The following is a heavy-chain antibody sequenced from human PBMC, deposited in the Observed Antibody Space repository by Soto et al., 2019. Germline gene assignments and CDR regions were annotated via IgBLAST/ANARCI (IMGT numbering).Heavy chain of an antibody. V-gene: IGHV4-39*01. CDR1: GGSIGSSSYY. D-gene: IGHD2-2*01. J-gene: IGHJ4*02. CDR2: IYYSGST. CDR3: ARGYCISTSCYQFDY. Sequence: PSETLSLTCTVSGGSIGSSSYYWGWIRQPPGKGLEWIGSIYYSGSTYYNPSLKSRVTISVDTSKNQFSLKLSSVTAADTAVYYCARGYCISTSCYQFDYWGQGTLVT.